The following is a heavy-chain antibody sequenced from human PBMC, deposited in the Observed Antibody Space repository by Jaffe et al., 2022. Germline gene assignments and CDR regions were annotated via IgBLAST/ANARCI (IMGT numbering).Heavy chain of an antibody. CDR2: INPNSGGT. CDR1: GYTFTGYY. J-gene: IGHJ3*02. D-gene: IGHD6-19*01. CDR3: ARYVVAGTFRSRNSTDPPDAFDI. Sequence: QVQLVQSGAEVKKPGASVKVSCKASGYTFTGYYMHWVRQAPGQGLEWMGWINPNSGGTNYAQKFQGRVTMTRDTSISTAYMELSRLRSDDTAVYYCARYVVAGTFRSRNSTDPPDAFDIWGQGTMVTVSS. V-gene: IGHV1-2*02.